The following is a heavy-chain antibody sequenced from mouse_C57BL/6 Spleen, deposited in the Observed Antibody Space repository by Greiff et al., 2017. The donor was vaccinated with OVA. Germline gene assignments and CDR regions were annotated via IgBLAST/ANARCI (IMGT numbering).Heavy chain of an antibody. J-gene: IGHJ4*01. Sequence: VQLQQSGAELAKPGASVKLSCKASGYTFTSYWMHWVKQRPGQGLEWIGYINPSSGYTKYNQKFKDKATLTVDKSSSTAYMQLSSLTYEDSAVYYCARTDRGESMDYWGQGTSVTVSS. CDR3: ARTDRGESMDY. CDR1: GYTFTSYW. CDR2: INPSSGYT. V-gene: IGHV1-7*01.